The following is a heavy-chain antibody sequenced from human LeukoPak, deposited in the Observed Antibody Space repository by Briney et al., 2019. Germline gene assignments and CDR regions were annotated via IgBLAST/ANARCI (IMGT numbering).Heavy chain of an antibody. J-gene: IGHJ4*02. D-gene: IGHD5-18*01. Sequence: ASVKVSCKASGYTFTSYDINWVRQATGQGLEWMGSMNPNSGNTGYAQKFQGRVTMTRNTSISTAYMELSSLRSEDTAVYYCARGRSYGYSYGQDFDYWGQGTLVTVSS. CDR2: MNPNSGNT. CDR1: GYTFTSYD. V-gene: IGHV1-8*01. CDR3: ARGRSYGYSYGQDFDY.